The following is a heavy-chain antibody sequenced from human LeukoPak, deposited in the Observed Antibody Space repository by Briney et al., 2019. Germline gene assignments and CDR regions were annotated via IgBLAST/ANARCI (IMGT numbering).Heavy chain of an antibody. J-gene: IGHJ6*03. V-gene: IGHV3-30*02. CDR1: GFTFSSYG. CDR3: AKEPKQWLVQYYYYYYMDV. Sequence: PWGSLRLSCAASGFTFSSYGMHWVRQAPGKGLEWVAFIRYDGSNKYYADSVKGRLTISRDNSKNTLYLQMNSLRAEDTAVYYCAKEPKQWLVQYYYYYYMDVWGKGTTVTISS. D-gene: IGHD6-19*01. CDR2: IRYDGSNK.